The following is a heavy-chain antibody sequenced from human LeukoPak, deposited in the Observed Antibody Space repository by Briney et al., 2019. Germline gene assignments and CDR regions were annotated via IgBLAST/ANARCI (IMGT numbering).Heavy chain of an antibody. J-gene: IGHJ5*02. V-gene: IGHV1-18*01. Sequence: ASVKVSCKASGYTFTSYGISWVRQAPGQGLEWMGWISAYNGNTNYAQKFQGRVTITADESTSTAYMELSSLRSEDTAVYYCAREFHSSDSSGPTNWFDPWGQGTLVTVSS. CDR1: GYTFTSYG. D-gene: IGHD3-22*01. CDR2: ISAYNGNT. CDR3: AREFHSSDSSGPTNWFDP.